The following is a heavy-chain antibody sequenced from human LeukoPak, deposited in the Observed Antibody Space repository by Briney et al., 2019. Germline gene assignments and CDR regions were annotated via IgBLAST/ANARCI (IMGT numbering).Heavy chain of an antibody. D-gene: IGHD2-2*01. CDR1: GGSISSYY. CDR2: IYYSGST. Sequence: ETLSLTCTVSGGSISSYYWSWIRQPPGKGLEWIGYIYYSGSTNYNPSLKSRVTISVDTSKNQFSLKLSSVTAADTAVYYCARDKSTSWPGGWFDPWGQGTLVTVSS. V-gene: IGHV4-59*01. J-gene: IGHJ5*02. CDR3: ARDKSTSWPGGWFDP.